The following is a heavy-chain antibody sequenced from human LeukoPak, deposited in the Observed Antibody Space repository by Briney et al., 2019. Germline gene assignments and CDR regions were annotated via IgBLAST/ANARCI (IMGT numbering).Heavy chain of an antibody. CDR2: IIPIFGTA. V-gene: IGHV1-69*05. J-gene: IGHJ4*02. CDR1: GGTFSSYA. D-gene: IGHD4-17*01. CDR3: ARRMTTVTTFDY. Sequence: SVKVSCKASGGTFSSYAISWVRQAPGQGLEWMGRIIPIFGTANYAQKLQGRVTMTTDTSTSTAYMELRSLRSDDTAAYYCARRMTTVTTFDYWGQGTLVTVSS.